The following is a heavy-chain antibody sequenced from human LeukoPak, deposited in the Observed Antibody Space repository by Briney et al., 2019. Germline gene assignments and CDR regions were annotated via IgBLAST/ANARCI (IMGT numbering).Heavy chain of an antibody. V-gene: IGHV3-30*03. D-gene: IGHD1-26*01. CDR1: GFTFSSYG. J-gene: IGHJ1*01. CDR3: ARDGGSYFYFQH. Sequence: GGSLRLSCAASGFTFSSYGMHWVRQAPGKGLEWVAIISYDAVKKYYADSVKGRFTISRDNSKNTLYLQMNSLRAEDTAVYYCARDGGSYFYFQHWGQGTLVTVSS. CDR2: ISYDAVKK.